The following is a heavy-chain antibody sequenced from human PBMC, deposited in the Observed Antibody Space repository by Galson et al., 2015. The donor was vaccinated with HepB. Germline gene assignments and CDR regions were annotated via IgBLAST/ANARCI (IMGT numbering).Heavy chain of an antibody. CDR1: GFTFSSYA. Sequence: SLRLSCAASGFTFSSYAMYWVRQAPGKGLEWVALISYDGRNKYYADSVKGRFTVSRDNSENTLFVQMKSLRGDDTGIYYCARDLPPVAMDVWGQGTTVTVSS. J-gene: IGHJ6*02. CDR3: ARDLPPVAMDV. V-gene: IGHV3-30*03. CDR2: ISYDGRNK.